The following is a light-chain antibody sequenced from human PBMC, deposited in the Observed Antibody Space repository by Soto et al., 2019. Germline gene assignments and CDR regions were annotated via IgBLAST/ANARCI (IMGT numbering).Light chain of an antibody. V-gene: IGKV1-39*01. CDR3: QQRYSDPVS. CDR2: AAS. J-gene: IGKJ5*01. Sequence: SEMNRAASSLYAKVGDRVSMACRASQSISSYLNWYQQKPGKAPKLLIYAASSLQSGVPSRFSGSGSGTDFALTISSPQPEDFATYYYQQRYSDPVSYGQGTQLEIK. CDR1: QSISSY.